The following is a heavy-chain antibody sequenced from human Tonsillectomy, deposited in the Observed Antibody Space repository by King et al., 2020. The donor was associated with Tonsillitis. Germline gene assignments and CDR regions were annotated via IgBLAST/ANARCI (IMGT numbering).Heavy chain of an antibody. Sequence: VQLVESGAEVKKPGASVKVSCQASGYTFTAYNIHWIRQAPGQGLEWMGWINPNSDGTNYAQKFQGRVTMTRDTSISTAYMELSRLRSDDTAVYYCVRDSAWWTTVTRFDPWGQGTLVSVSS. D-gene: IGHD4-17*01. J-gene: IGHJ5*02. V-gene: IGHV1-2*02. CDR3: VRDSAWWTTVTRFDP. CDR1: GYTFTAYN. CDR2: INPNSDGT.